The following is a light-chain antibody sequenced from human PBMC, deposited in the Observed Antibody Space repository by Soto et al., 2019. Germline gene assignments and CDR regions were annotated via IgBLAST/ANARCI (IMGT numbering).Light chain of an antibody. V-gene: IGKV2-28*01. CDR1: QRLWIRKEPNC. J-gene: IGKJ1*01. CDR2: LGS. Sequence: DLGMTKPPLSLPFTPGESASTPCRSIQRLWIRKEPNCLEWYLQKPGQSPQLLIYLGSNRASGVPDRFSGSGSGTDFTLMISRVEAEDVGVYFCMQSLQTPLTFGQGTRVEIK. CDR3: MQSLQTPLT.